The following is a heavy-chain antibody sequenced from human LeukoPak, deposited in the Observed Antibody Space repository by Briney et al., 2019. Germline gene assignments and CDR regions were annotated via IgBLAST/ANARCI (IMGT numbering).Heavy chain of an antibody. J-gene: IGHJ4*02. V-gene: IGHV3-23*01. CDR1: GFTFSSYA. CDR2: ISGSGGST. D-gene: IGHD6-19*01. CDR3: AKPYSSGWSPLDY. Sequence: PGGSLRLPCAASGFTFSSYAMSWVRQAPGKGLEWVSAISGSGGSTYYADSVKGRFTISRDNSKNTLYLQMNSLRAEDTAVYYCAKPYSSGWSPLDYWGQGTLVTVSS.